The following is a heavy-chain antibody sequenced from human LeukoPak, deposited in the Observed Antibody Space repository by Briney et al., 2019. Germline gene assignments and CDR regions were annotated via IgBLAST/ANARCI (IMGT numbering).Heavy chain of an antibody. Sequence: PETLSLTCTVSGGSISSYYWSWIRQPPGKGLEWIGYIYYSGSTNYNPSLKSRVTISVDTSKNQFSLKLSSVTAADTAVYYCARAIAAAGPSDYWGQGTLVTVSS. J-gene: IGHJ4*02. CDR1: GGSISSYY. V-gene: IGHV4-59*01. D-gene: IGHD6-13*01. CDR3: ARAIAAAGPSDY. CDR2: IYYSGST.